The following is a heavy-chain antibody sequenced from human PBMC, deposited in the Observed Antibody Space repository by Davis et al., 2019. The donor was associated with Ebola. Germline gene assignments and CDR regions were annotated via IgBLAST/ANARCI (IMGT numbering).Heavy chain of an antibody. V-gene: IGHV5-10-1*01. J-gene: IGHJ3*02. CDR2: IDPSDSYT. CDR1: GYSFTSYW. CDR3: ARPKIGYCTNGVCFTRVVTRGQDAFDI. D-gene: IGHD2-8*01. Sequence: GESLKISCKGSGYSFTSYWISWVRQMPGKGLEWMGRIDPSDSYTNYSPSFQGHVTISADKSISTAYLQWSSLKASDTAMYYCARPKIGYCTNGVCFTRVVTRGQDAFDIWGQGTMVTVSS.